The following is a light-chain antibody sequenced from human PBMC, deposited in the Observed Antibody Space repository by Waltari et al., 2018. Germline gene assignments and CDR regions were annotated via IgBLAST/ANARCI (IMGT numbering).Light chain of an antibody. CDR1: SSDVGGYNY. CDR2: DVS. CDR3: SSYTSSNTWV. V-gene: IGLV2-14*01. Sequence: QSALTQSASVSGSPGQSITISCTGTSSDVGGYNYVSWYQQHPGKAPKLMIYDVSERPSGVSNPFSGSKSGNTASLTISGLQAEDEADYYCSSYTSSNTWVFGGGTKLTVL. J-gene: IGLJ3*02.